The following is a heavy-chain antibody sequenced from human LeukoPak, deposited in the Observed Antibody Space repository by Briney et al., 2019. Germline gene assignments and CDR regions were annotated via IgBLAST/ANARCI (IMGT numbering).Heavy chain of an antibody. CDR3: AGDTYGSDY. V-gene: IGHV4-59*01. J-gene: IGHJ4*02. CDR1: GGSISSYY. D-gene: IGHD3-10*01. CDR2: IYYSGNT. Sequence: SETLSLTCSVSGGSISSYYWNWIRQSPGKGLEWISYIYYSGNTYYNPSLKSRVTISIDTSKNQFSLRLTSVTAADTAVYYCAGDTYGSDYWGQGTLVTVSS.